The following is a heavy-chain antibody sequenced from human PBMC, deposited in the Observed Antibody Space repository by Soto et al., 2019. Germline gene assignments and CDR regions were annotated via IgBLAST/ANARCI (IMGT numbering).Heavy chain of an antibody. V-gene: IGHV4-34*01. CDR3: ARAERITMVRGARSAFDI. CDR2: INHSGST. CDR1: GGSFSGYY. Sequence: QVQLQQWGAGLLKPSETLSLTCAVYGGSFSGYYWSWIRQPPGKGLEWIGEINHSGSTNYNPSLKRRVTISVDTSKNQFSLKLSSVTAADTAVYYCARAERITMVRGARSAFDIWGQGTMVTVSS. J-gene: IGHJ3*02. D-gene: IGHD3-10*01.